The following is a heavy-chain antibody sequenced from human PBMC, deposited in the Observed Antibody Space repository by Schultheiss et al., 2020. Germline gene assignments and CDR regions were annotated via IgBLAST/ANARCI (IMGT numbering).Heavy chain of an antibody. CDR3: ATKRFDY. J-gene: IGHJ4*02. CDR2: AYYSGST. CDR1: GGSIYSYY. V-gene: IGHV4-59*12. Sequence: SETLSLTCTVSGGSIYSYYWSWIRQAPGKGLEWIGYAYYSGSTNYNPSLKSRVTISVDTSKNQFSLKLSSVTAADTAVYYCATKRFDYWGQGTLVTVSS.